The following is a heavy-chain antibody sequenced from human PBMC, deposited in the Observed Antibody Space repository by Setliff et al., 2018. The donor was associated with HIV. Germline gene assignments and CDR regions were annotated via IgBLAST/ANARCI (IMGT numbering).Heavy chain of an antibody. D-gene: IGHD2-8*02. CDR3: AREADYSDTGGQYRC. CDR2: INPNVGGT. Sequence: AASVKVSCKGSGYTFTGYYVHWVRLAPGQGLEWMGWINPNVGGTTYAQKFQGRVTMTRDTSISTAYMELSRLTSDDTALYYCAREADYSDTGGQYRCWGQGTLVTVSS. J-gene: IGHJ4*02. V-gene: IGHV1-2*02. CDR1: GYTFTGYY.